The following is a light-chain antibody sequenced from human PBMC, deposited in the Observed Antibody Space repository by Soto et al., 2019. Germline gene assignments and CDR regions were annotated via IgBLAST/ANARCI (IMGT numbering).Light chain of an antibody. CDR3: LLSYSGVVV. J-gene: IGLJ2*01. Sequence: QAVVTQEPSLTVSPGGTVTLTCGSSTGAVTSSHYPYWFQQKPGQAPRTLIYDTNNKHSWTPARFSGSLLGDKGALTLSGAQPEDEAEYYGLLSYSGVVVFGGGTQLTVL. CDR1: TGAVTSSHY. V-gene: IGLV7-46*01. CDR2: DTN.